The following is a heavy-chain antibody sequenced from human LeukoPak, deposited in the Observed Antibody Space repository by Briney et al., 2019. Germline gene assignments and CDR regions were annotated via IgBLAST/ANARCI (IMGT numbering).Heavy chain of an antibody. CDR2: ISSSSSYI. CDR1: GFTSSSYA. D-gene: IGHD6-13*01. J-gene: IGHJ4*02. V-gene: IGHV3-21*01. CDR3: ARDRTAAGTGVSDY. Sequence: PGGSLRLSCAASGFTSSSYAMSWVRQAPGKGLEWVSSISSSSSYIYYADSVKGRFTISRDNAKISLYLQMNSLRAEDTAVYYCARDRTAAGTGVSDYWGQGTLVTVSS.